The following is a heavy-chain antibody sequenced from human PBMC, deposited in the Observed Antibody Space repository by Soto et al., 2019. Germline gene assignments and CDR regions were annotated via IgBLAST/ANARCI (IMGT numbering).Heavy chain of an antibody. CDR2: IFYSGST. CDR1: GGSISSSRSY. V-gene: IGHV4-39*01. Sequence: QRQLQESGPGLVKVSETLSLTCNVSGGSISSSRSYWAWIRQPPGKGLEWIANIFYSGSTYYNPSLASRVTVSVDTSKNQYSLKLSSVTAADTAVYYCARQQTTADIDLWFDPWGQGTLVTVSS. CDR3: ARQQTTADIDLWFDP. D-gene: IGHD2-2*01. J-gene: IGHJ5*02.